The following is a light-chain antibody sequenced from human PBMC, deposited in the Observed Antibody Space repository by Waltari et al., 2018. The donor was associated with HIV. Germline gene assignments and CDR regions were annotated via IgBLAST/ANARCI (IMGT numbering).Light chain of an antibody. Sequence: EIVMTQSPLSLPVTPGEPASISCRSRQRLVYSNGYISVDRYLQKPGQFPRLLIYLASNRVSGVPERFRGSGSGTECTLKISRVEPEDVGVYFCMQPLDTPLTFGQGTKLEIK. CDR3: MQPLDTPLT. CDR2: LAS. J-gene: IGKJ2*01. V-gene: IGKV2-28*01. CDR1: QRLVYSNGYIS.